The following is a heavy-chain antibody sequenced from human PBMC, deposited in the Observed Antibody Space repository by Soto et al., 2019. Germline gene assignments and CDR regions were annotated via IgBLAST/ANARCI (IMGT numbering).Heavy chain of an antibody. Sequence: EVQLLESGGGVVQPGGSLRLSGLASGFNFKKFAMGWSGQAPGEGRGWVSGISCCGGSTSYADSVKGRFSIARDDSTNTLSLQMNNLRVEDTAQYYCAKADGEQWLLPHLDKWGQGTLVTVS. CDR3: AKADGEQWLLPHLDK. CDR1: GFNFKKFA. CDR2: ISCCGGST. J-gene: IGHJ4*02. V-gene: IGHV3-23*01. D-gene: IGHD6-19*01.